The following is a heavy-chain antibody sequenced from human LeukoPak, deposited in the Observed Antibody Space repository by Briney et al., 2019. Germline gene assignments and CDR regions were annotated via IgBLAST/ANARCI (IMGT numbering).Heavy chain of an antibody. CDR3: ASPRVFGRRAFDI. V-gene: IGHV4-39*07. CDR1: GGSTSSSLYY. D-gene: IGHD3-10*02. J-gene: IGHJ3*02. CDR2: VYYSGNT. Sequence: SETLSLTCTVSGGSTSSSLYYWGWLRQPPGKGLEWIGSVYYSGNTYYNPSLKSPVTVSVDTSKNQFSLKLSSVTAADTAVYYCASPRVFGRRAFDIWGQGTMVTVSS.